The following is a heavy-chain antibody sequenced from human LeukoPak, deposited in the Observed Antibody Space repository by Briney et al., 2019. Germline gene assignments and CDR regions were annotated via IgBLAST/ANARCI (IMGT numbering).Heavy chain of an antibody. CDR3: ARGGYSGYDYDAFDI. V-gene: IGHV4-34*01. CDR2: INHSGST. D-gene: IGHD5-12*01. J-gene: IGHJ3*02. CDR1: GGSFSGYY. Sequence: SETLSLTCAVYGGSFSGYYWSWIRQPPGKGLEWIGEINHSGSTNYNPSLKSRVTISVDTSKNQFSLKLSSVTAADTAVYYCARGGYSGYDYDAFDIWGQGTMVTVSS.